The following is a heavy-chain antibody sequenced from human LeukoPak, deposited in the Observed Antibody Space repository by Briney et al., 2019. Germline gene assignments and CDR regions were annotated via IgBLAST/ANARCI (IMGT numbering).Heavy chain of an antibody. D-gene: IGHD5-12*01. CDR2: IKNDGSST. CDR1: GFSFSSYW. J-gene: IGHJ4*02. Sequence: GGSLRLSCTASGFSFSSYWMHWVRQAPGNGLVWVSRIKNDGSSTSYADSVKGRFTISRDNAKNTLYLQMNSLRAEDTAVYYCARVQAGYAFDYWGQGTLVTVSS. V-gene: IGHV3-74*01. CDR3: ARVQAGYAFDY.